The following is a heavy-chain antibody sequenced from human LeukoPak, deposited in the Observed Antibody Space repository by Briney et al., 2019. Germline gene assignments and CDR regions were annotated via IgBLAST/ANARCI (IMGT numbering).Heavy chain of an antibody. V-gene: IGHV1-18*01. CDR2: ISAYNGNT. J-gene: IGHJ3*02. CDR1: GYTFTSYG. CDR3: AKSVSGSRPRGAFDI. Sequence: GASVKVSCKASGYTFTSYGVSWVRQAPGQGLEWMGWISAYNGNTNYAQKLQGRVTMTTDTSTSTAYMELRSLRSDDTAVYYCAKSVSGSRPRGAFDIWGQGTTVTVSS. D-gene: IGHD1-26*01.